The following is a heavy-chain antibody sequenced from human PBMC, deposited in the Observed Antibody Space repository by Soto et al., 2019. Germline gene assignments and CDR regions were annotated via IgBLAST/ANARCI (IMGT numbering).Heavy chain of an antibody. CDR2: ISGSGGST. Sequence: GGSLRLSCAASGFTFSSYAMSWVRQAPGKGLEWVSAISGSGGSTYYADSVKGRFTISRDNSKNTLYLQMNSLRAEDTAVYYFAKDRYCSSTSCYENYYGMDVWGQGTTVTVSS. CDR1: GFTFSSYA. J-gene: IGHJ6*02. CDR3: AKDRYCSSTSCYENYYGMDV. D-gene: IGHD2-2*01. V-gene: IGHV3-23*01.